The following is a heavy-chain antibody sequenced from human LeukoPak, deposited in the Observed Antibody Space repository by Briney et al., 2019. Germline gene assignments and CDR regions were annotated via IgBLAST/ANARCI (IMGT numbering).Heavy chain of an antibody. J-gene: IGHJ3*02. D-gene: IGHD6-13*01. CDR1: GGTFSSYA. CDR3: ARDGTDAFDI. CDR2: IIPIFGTA. Sequence: GASVKVSCKASGGTFSSYAISWVRQAPGQGLEWMGGIIPIFGTANYAQKFQGRVTITADESTSTAYMELSSLRSEDTAVYYCARDGTDAFDIWGQGTMVTVSS. V-gene: IGHV1-69*13.